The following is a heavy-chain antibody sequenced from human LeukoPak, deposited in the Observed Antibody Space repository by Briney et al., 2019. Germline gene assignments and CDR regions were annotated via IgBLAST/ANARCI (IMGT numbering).Heavy chain of an antibody. CDR2: ISSSSSYI. J-gene: IGHJ4*02. Sequence: GGSLRLSCAASGFTFSSYSMNWVRQAPGKGLEWVSSISSSSSYIYYADSVKGRFTISRDNAKNSLYLQMNSLRAEDAAVYYCARDYHLGYFDYWGQGTLVTVSS. V-gene: IGHV3-21*01. D-gene: IGHD6-13*01. CDR3: ARDYHLGYFDY. CDR1: GFTFSSYS.